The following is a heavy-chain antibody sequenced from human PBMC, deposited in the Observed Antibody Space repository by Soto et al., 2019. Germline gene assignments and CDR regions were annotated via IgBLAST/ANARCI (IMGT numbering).Heavy chain of an antibody. CDR3: ARGTVNTSSYTTDFVY. CDR2: IYHSGST. J-gene: IGHJ4*02. Sequence: SETLSLTCTVSGGAISSSSYYWGWTCQPPGKGLEWIGSIYHSGSTYYNPSLKSRVTISIDTSKNQFSLKLTSVTAADTALYYCARGTVNTSSYTTDFVYWGQGALVPVSS. D-gene: IGHD4-17*01. CDR1: GGAISSSSYY. V-gene: IGHV4-39*02.